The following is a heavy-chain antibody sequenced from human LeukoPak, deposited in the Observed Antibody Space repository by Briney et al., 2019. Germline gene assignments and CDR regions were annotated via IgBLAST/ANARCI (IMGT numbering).Heavy chain of an antibody. CDR2: ISFDGSYQ. J-gene: IGHJ6*02. Sequence: PGGSLRLSCAASGFTFSRYWMTWVRQAPGKGLEWVAIISFDGSYQYYADSVKGRFTISRDNSKTTLYLQMNSLSDEDTAVYFCAKAIRGYCSNGICGRVNHFYGMDVWGRGTTVTVSS. D-gene: IGHD2-8*01. V-gene: IGHV3-30*18. CDR3: AKAIRGYCSNGICGRVNHFYGMDV. CDR1: GFTFSRYW.